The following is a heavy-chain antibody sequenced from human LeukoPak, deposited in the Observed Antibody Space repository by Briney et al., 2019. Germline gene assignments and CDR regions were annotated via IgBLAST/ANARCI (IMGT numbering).Heavy chain of an antibody. CDR2: INPNSGGT. V-gene: IGHV1-2*02. CDR1: GYTFTSYY. J-gene: IGHJ5*02. CDR3: ARDAIRGYSYGYHSGAANWFDP. D-gene: IGHD5-18*01. Sequence: ASVKVSCKASGYTFTSYYMHWVRQAPGQGLEWMGWINPNSGGTNYAQKFQGRVTMTRDTSISTAYMELSRLRSDDTAVYYCARDAIRGYSYGYHSGAANWFDPWGQGTLVTVSS.